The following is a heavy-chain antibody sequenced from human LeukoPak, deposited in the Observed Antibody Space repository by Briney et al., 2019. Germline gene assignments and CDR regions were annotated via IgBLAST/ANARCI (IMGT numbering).Heavy chain of an antibody. D-gene: IGHD3-22*01. CDR2: VNANSGDT. Sequence: AASVKVSCKASGYRFTDYDTLWVRQAPGQGLEWMGWVNANSGDTYYAQKFQGRVTMTRDTSISTVYMELSSLRSEDTAVYYCARDKTPYYYDSSGYPYYYYYMDVWGKGTTVTISS. J-gene: IGHJ6*03. CDR1: GYRFTDYD. V-gene: IGHV1-2*02. CDR3: ARDKTPYYYDSSGYPYYYYYMDV.